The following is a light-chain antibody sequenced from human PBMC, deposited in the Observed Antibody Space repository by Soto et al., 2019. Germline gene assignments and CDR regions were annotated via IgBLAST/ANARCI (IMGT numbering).Light chain of an antibody. CDR3: AAWYDRLNGVV. CDR2: RNN. Sequence: QSVLTQPPSASGTPGQRVTISCSGSTYNIGNNYVCWFQQLPGTATKLLIYRNNQRPSGVTDRFSGSKYGNSASMAISGFRAADEADYYCAAWYDRLNGVVFGGGTKLHVL. V-gene: IGLV1-47*01. CDR1: TYNIGNNY. J-gene: IGLJ3*02.